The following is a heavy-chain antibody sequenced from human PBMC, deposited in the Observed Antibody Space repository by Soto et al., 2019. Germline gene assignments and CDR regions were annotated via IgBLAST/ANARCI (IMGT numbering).Heavy chain of an antibody. D-gene: IGHD4-4*01. J-gene: IGHJ4*02. Sequence: QVQLVESGGGVVQPGRSLRLSCAASGFTFSSYAMHWVRQAPGKGLEWVAVISYDGSNKYYADSVKGRFTISSDNSTNALYLQINSRRAEDTAVYYCARDPTVTPDYWGQGTLVTVSS. CDR3: ARDPTVTPDY. V-gene: IGHV3-30-3*01. CDR1: GFTFSSYA. CDR2: ISYDGSNK.